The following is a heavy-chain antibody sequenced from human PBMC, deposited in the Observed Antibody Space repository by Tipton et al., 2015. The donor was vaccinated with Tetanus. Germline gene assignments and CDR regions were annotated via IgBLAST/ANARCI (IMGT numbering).Heavy chain of an antibody. D-gene: IGHD2-21*02. Sequence: TLSLTCDVYDGSFSAYYWTWIRQPPGKGLEWIGEINHTGSTNYNPSLRRRVTISIGTSNNQFSLKLNSVTAADSAVYYCARAPRYCGGDCYHFDYWGQGTLVTVSS. CDR3: ARAPRYCGGDCYHFDY. V-gene: IGHV4-34*01. J-gene: IGHJ4*02. CDR1: DGSFSAYY. CDR2: INHTGST.